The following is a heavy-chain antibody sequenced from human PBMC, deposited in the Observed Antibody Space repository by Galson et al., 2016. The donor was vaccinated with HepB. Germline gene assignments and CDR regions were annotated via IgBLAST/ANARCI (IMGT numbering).Heavy chain of an antibody. V-gene: IGHV3-23*01. CDR1: GFIFNTYA. CDR3: AKAGVTMARGVADY. D-gene: IGHD3-10*01. Sequence: SLRLSCAASGFIFNTYAVTWVRQAPGKGLEWVSSISDNGRSTYYADSVKGRFTISRDNPKNTLYLQMNSLRAEDTAVYYCAKAGVTMARGVADYWGQGTLVTVSS. J-gene: IGHJ4*02. CDR2: ISDNGRST.